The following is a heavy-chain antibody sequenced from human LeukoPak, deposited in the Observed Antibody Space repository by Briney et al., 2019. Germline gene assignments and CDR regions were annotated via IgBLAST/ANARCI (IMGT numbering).Heavy chain of an antibody. V-gene: IGHV4-34*01. Sequence: SETLSLTCAVYGGSFSGYYWSWIRQPPGKGLEWIGEINHSGSTNYKSSLKSRVTISEDTSKNQFSLKLRSVTAADTAVYYCARGNFYDNKGYSPELRYWGQGTLVTVSS. CDR3: ARGNFYDNKGYSPELRY. D-gene: IGHD3-10*01. CDR1: GGSFSGYY. J-gene: IGHJ4*02. CDR2: INHSGST.